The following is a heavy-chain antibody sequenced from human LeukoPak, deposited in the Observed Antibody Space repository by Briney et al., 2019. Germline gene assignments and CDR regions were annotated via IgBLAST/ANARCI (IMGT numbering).Heavy chain of an antibody. V-gene: IGHV1-18*01. J-gene: IGHJ6*02. CDR1: GYTFTSYG. Sequence: ASVTVSCTASGYTFTSYGISWVRQAPGQGLEWMGWISAYNGNTNYAQKLQGRVTMTTDTSTSTAYMELRSLRSDDTAAYYCAREAKVWGFVSDYYYYGMDVWGQGTTVTVSS. D-gene: IGHD3-16*01. CDR2: ISAYNGNT. CDR3: AREAKVWGFVSDYYYYGMDV.